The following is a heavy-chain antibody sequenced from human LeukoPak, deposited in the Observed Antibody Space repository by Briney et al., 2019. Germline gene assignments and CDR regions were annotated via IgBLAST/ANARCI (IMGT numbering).Heavy chain of an antibody. V-gene: IGHV3-30*18. CDR2: ISYDGNNK. J-gene: IGHJ4*02. CDR3: AKDPARGTAGQGDY. CDR1: GFTFSSYG. D-gene: IGHD1-1*01. Sequence: GGSLRLSCAASGFTFSSYGMHWVRQAPGKGLEWVAAISYDGNNKYYSDSVKGRITISRDNSKNTLYLQMNSLRAEDTAVYYCAKDPARGTAGQGDYWGQGTLVTVSS.